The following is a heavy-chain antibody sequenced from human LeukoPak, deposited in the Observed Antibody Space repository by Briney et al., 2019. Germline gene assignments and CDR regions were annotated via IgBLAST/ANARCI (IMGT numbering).Heavy chain of an antibody. Sequence: GASVKVSCKASGYTFTSYGISWVRQAPGQGLEWMGWISAYNGNTNYAQKLQGRVTMTTDTSTSTAYMELRSLRSDDTAVYYCARDLVAARPGDAFDIWGQGTMVTVSS. V-gene: IGHV1-18*01. CDR2: ISAYNGNT. J-gene: IGHJ3*02. CDR3: ARDLVAARPGDAFDI. CDR1: GYTFTSYG. D-gene: IGHD6-6*01.